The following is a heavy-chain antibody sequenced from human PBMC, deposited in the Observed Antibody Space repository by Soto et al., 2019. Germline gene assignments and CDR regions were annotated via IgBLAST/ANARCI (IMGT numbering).Heavy chain of an antibody. CDR3: ARYSGKYQGPIDY. Sequence: QVQLVESGGGVVQPGRSLRLSCAASGFTFSHYGIHWVRQAPGKGLEWLAVISYDGSNKHYADSVKGRFTVSRDNSKNTRYLQMNSLRAEDTAVYFCARYSGKYQGPIDYWGQGTRVTVSS. CDR1: GFTFSHYG. V-gene: IGHV3-30*03. J-gene: IGHJ4*02. CDR2: ISYDGSNK. D-gene: IGHD1-26*01.